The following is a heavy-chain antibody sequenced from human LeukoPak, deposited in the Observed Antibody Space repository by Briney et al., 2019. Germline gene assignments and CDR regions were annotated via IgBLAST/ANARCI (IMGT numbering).Heavy chain of an antibody. CDR2: INPNSGGT. J-gene: IGHJ4*02. V-gene: IGHV1-2*02. CDR1: GYTFTGYY. Sequence: GASVKVSCKASGYTFTGYYMHWVRQAPGQGLEWMGWINPNSGGTNYAQKFQGRVTMTRDTSISTAYMELSRLRSDDTAVYYCARDLRHDFWSGYYRSDYWGQGTLVTVSS. CDR3: ARDLRHDFWSGYYRSDY. D-gene: IGHD3-3*01.